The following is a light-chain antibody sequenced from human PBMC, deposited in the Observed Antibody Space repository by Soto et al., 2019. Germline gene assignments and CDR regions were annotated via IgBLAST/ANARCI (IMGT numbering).Light chain of an antibody. J-gene: IGLJ1*01. Sequence: SYELTQPPSVSGAPGQTARITCGGNDIARKTVHWYQQKPGQAPVLVVYDDDERPSGIPERFSGSNSGNTATLTISRVEAGDEADYYCQVWDISSDHHVFGTGTKLTVL. CDR1: DIARKT. V-gene: IGLV3-21*02. CDR3: QVWDISSDHHV. CDR2: DDD.